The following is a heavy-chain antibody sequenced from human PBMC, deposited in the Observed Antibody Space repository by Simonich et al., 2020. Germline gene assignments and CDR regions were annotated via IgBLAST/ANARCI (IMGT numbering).Heavy chain of an antibody. CDR3: AKGLGGDWYFDL. D-gene: IGHD3-16*01. CDR2: ISGSGGST. V-gene: IGHV3-23*01. CDR1: GFTFSSYA. Sequence: EVQLLESGGGLVQPGGSLRLSCAASGFTFSSYAMSWVRQAPGKGLGGVSGISGSGGSTYYADSVKGRFTISRDNSKNTLYLQMNSLRAEDTAVYYCAKGLGGDWYFDLWGRGTLVTVSS. J-gene: IGHJ2*01.